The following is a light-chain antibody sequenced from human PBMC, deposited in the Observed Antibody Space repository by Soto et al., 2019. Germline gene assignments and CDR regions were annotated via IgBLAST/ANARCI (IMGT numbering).Light chain of an antibody. CDR2: EDI. CDR3: YTYAGGSTYL. V-gene: IGLV2-23*01. Sequence: QSALTQPASVSGSPGQSITISCTGTSNDVGSYSLLSWYQHHPGKAPKLIIYEDIKGPSGVSNRFSGSKSGNTASLRISGLQAEDEADYYCYTYAGGSTYLFGTGTKLTVL. CDR1: SNDVGSYSL. J-gene: IGLJ1*01.